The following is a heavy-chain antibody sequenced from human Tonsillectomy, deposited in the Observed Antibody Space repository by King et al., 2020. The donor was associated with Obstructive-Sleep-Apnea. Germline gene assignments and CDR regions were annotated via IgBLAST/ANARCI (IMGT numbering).Heavy chain of an antibody. V-gene: IGHV3-7*01. CDR1: GFTFSSYW. CDR3: ARNVDYYDSSDYYHVRPGYDAFDI. D-gene: IGHD3-22*01. CDR2: IKQDGSEK. J-gene: IGHJ3*02. Sequence: VQLVESGGGLVQPGGSLRLSCAASGFTFSSYWMSWVRQAPGKGLEWVANIKQDGSEKYYVDSVQGRSTISRDNAKNSLYLQMNSLRAEDTAVYYCARNVDYYDSSDYYHVRPGYDAFDIWGQGTMVTVSS.